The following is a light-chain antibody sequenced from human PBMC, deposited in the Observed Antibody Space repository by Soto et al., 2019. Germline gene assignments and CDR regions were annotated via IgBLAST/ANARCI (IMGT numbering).Light chain of an antibody. J-gene: IGLJ3*02. Sequence: QLVLTRPPSVSGAPRQRVTISCTGSSSNIGAGYDVHWYQQLPGTAPKLLIYGNSNRPSGVPDRFSGSKSGASASLAITGLQAEDEADYYCQSYDISLTTWVFGGGTKLTVL. CDR2: GNS. V-gene: IGLV1-40*01. CDR3: QSYDISLTTWV. CDR1: SSNIGAGYD.